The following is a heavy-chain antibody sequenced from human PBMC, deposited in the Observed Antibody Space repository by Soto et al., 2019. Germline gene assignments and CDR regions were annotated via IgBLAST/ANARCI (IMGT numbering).Heavy chain of an antibody. CDR2: ISAYNGNT. CDR3: ARAPTYFDY. V-gene: IGHV1-18*01. J-gene: IGHJ4*02. Sequence: QVQLVQSGAEVKKPGASVKVSCKASGYTFTSYGISWVRQAPGQGLEWMGWISAYNGNTKYAQKTQXXXTXXTDTSTSTAYMELRSLRSDDTAVYYCARAPTYFDYWGQGTLVTVSS. CDR1: GYTFTSYG.